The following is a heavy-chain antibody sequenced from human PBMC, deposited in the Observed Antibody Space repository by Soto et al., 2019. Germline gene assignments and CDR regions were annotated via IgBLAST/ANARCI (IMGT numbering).Heavy chain of an antibody. CDR3: ATLPTYDILTGFYPC. V-gene: IGHV3-66*01. D-gene: IGHD3-9*01. Sequence: EVQLVESGGGLVQPGGSLRLSCAASGFTVNSNYMSWVRQAPGKGLEWVSVIYSDGSTYYADSVEGRFIISRDNSKNTMYFQMNSLRAEDTAVYYCATLPTYDILTGFYPCWGQGTLVTVSS. J-gene: IGHJ4*02. CDR1: GFTVNSNY. CDR2: IYSDGST.